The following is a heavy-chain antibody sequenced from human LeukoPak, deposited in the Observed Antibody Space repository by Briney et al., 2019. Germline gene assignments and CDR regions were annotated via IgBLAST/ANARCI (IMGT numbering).Heavy chain of an antibody. Sequence: ASVKVSCKASGYTFTSYGISWVRQAPGQGLEWMGWISAYNGNTNYAQKLQGRVTMTTDTSTSTAYMELRSLRSDDTAVYYCARWASSNTAMTYYYYYYYMDVWGKGTTVTVSS. CDR2: ISAYNGNT. D-gene: IGHD5-18*01. CDR3: ARWASSNTAMTYYYYYYYMDV. J-gene: IGHJ6*03. V-gene: IGHV1-18*04. CDR1: GYTFTSYG.